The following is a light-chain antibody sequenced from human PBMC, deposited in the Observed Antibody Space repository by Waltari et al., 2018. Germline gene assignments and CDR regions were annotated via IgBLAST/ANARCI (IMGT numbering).Light chain of an antibody. CDR1: LSVLYSSNNKNY. CDR3: QQYYSTPWT. CDR2: WAS. Sequence: DIVMTQSPDSLAVSLSERATINCKSSLSVLYSSNNKNYLAWYQQKPGQPPKLLIYWASTRESGVPDRFSGSGSGTDFTLTISSLQAEDVAVYYCQQYYSTPWTFGQGTKVEIK. J-gene: IGKJ1*01. V-gene: IGKV4-1*01.